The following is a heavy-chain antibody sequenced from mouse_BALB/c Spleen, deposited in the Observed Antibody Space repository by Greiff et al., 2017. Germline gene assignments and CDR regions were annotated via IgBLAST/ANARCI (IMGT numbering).Heavy chain of an antibody. Sequence: VQLQQSGAELVRPGTSVKVSCKASGYAFTNYLIEWVKQRPGQGLEWIGVINPGSGGTNYNEKFKGKATLTADKSSSTAYMQLSSLTSDDSAVYVCARGDYDWFAYWGQGTLVTVSA. CDR1: GYAFTNYL. D-gene: IGHD2-4*01. V-gene: IGHV1-54*01. CDR3: ARGDYDWFAY. J-gene: IGHJ3*01. CDR2: INPGSGGT.